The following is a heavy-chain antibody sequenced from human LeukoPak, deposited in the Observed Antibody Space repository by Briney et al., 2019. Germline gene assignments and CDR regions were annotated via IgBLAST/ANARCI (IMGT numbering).Heavy chain of an antibody. Sequence: GGSLRLSCLASGFTFNIYAMHWVRRAPGKGLEWVAFIRHDGSSEYHADSVKGRFIISRDRSGNTVYLQMKSLRPEDTAIYYCARHNTRFLERLPALGSWGQGTLVTVSS. CDR2: IRHDGSSE. CDR3: ARHNTRFLERLPALGS. V-gene: IGHV3-30*02. J-gene: IGHJ5*02. CDR1: GFTFNIYA. D-gene: IGHD3-3*01.